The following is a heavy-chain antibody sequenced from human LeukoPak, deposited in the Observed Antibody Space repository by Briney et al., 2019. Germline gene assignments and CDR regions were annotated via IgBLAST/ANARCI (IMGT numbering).Heavy chain of an antibody. CDR1: GGSISSSNW. D-gene: IGHD2-2*01. CDR2: IYHSGST. Sequence: PSETLSFTCTVSGGSISSSNWWSWVRQPPGKGLEWIGEIYHSGSTNHNPSLKSRVTMSVDKSKNHFSLRLSSVTAADTAVYYCARRPIVVVPAASHYFDYWGQGILVAVSS. CDR3: ARRPIVVVPAASHYFDY. J-gene: IGHJ4*02. V-gene: IGHV4-4*02.